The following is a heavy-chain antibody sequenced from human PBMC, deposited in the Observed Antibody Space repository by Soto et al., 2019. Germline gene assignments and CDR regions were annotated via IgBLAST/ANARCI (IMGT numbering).Heavy chain of an antibody. Sequence: EVQLVESGGGVVQPGGSLRLSCAASGFIVSDTYMNWVRQAPGKGLEWVSVIYRGGDTYYADSVKGRFTISRDKSNSTLYLQMNSLGAEDTATYYCAKDSSVTAAGSGGWFDPWGQGTLVIVSS. CDR1: GFIVSDTY. V-gene: IGHV3-53*01. J-gene: IGHJ5*02. CDR3: AKDSSVTAAGSGGWFDP. CDR2: IYRGGDT. D-gene: IGHD6-13*01.